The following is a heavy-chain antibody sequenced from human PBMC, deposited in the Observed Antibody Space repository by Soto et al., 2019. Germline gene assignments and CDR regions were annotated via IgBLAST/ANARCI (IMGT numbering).Heavy chain of an antibody. J-gene: IGHJ2*01. CDR1: GFTVSSNY. CDR2: IYSGGST. CDR3: ASLYCGGDCYRPWYFHL. D-gene: IGHD2-21*02. Sequence: EVQLVESGGGLVQPGGSLRLSCAASGFTVSSNYMSWVRQAPGKGLEWVSVIYSGGSTYYADSVKGRFTISRDNSNPPLYLQLNSLRAADTAVYYCASLYCGGDCYRPWYFHLWGRGTLVPLSS. V-gene: IGHV3-66*01.